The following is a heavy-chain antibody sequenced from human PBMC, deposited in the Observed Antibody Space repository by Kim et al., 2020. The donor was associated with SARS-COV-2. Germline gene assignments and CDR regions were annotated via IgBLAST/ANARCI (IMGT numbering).Heavy chain of an antibody. V-gene: IGHV1-2*06. D-gene: IGHD3-10*01. CDR3: ATAQIAMVRGVSTRIAVAGVDY. CDR2: INPNSGGT. Sequence: ASVKVSCKASGYTFTGYYMHWVRQAPGQGLEWMGRINPNSGGTNYAQKFQGRVTMTRDTSISTAYMELSRLRSDDTAVYYCATAQIAMVRGVSTRIAVAGVDYWGQGTLVTVSS. J-gene: IGHJ4*02. CDR1: GYTFTGYY.